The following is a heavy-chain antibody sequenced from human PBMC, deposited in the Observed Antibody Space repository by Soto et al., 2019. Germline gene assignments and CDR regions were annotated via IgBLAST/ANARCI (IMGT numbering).Heavy chain of an antibody. V-gene: IGHV4-34*01. Sequence: QVQLQQWGAGLLKPSETLSLTCAVYGGSFSGNYWSWIRQPPGKGLEWIGEIYHSGSTNYNPYLKSRVIISVDTSKNQFSLKLTAVTAADTAVYYCARGGGCSGGSCYPLGRWGQGTLVTVSS. CDR3: ARGGGCSGGSCYPLGR. CDR2: IYHSGST. J-gene: IGHJ4*02. D-gene: IGHD2-15*01. CDR1: GGSFSGNY.